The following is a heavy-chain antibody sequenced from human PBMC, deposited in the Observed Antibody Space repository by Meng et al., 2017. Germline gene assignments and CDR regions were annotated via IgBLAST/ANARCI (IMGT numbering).Heavy chain of an antibody. Sequence: GESLKISCAASGFTFSSYWMHWVRQAPGKGLGWVSHINSDGSSTSYADSVKGRFTISRDNAKNTLYLQMNSLRAEDTAVYYCARDWNPWIQLWTTYYYYGMDVWGQGTTVTVSS. CDR1: GFTFSSYW. CDR2: INSDGSST. V-gene: IGHV3-74*01. D-gene: IGHD5-18*01. J-gene: IGHJ6*02. CDR3: ARDWNPWIQLWTTYYYYGMDV.